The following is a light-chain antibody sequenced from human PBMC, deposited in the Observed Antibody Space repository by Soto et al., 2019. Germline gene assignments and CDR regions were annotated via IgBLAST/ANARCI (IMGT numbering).Light chain of an antibody. J-gene: IGKJ1*01. V-gene: IGKV2-30*02. Sequence: VLMTQSPLSLPVTLGQPSSISCRSSQSLVHSDGRTYLSWFQQRPGKSPRRLIYKVSNRDSGVPERFRGGGSGTDFTLRISRVEAEDVGLYYCMQGTHWPTTFGQGTKVDIK. CDR3: MQGTHWPTT. CDR1: QSLVHSDGRTY. CDR2: KVS.